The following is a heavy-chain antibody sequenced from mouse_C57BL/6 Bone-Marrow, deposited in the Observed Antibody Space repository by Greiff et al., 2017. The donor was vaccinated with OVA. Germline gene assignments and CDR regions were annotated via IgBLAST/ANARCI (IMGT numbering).Heavy chain of an antibody. CDR2: ISDGGSYT. V-gene: IGHV5-4*01. D-gene: IGHD2-1*01. J-gene: IGHJ3*01. CDR1: GFTFSSYA. Sequence: DVQLVESGGGLVKPGGSLKLSCAASGFTFSSYAMSWVRQTPEKRLEWVATISDGGSYTYYPDNVKGRFTISRDNAKNNLYLQMSHLKSEDTAMYYGARVQAHYYAAFAYWGQGTLVTVSA. CDR3: ARVQAHYYAAFAY.